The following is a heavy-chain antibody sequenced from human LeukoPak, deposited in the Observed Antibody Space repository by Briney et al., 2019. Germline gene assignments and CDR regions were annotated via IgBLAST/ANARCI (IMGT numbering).Heavy chain of an antibody. D-gene: IGHD3-16*01. Sequence: SETLSLTCAVYGGSFSGYYWSWIRQPPGKGLEWIGEINHSGSTNHNPSLKRRVTISVDTSKNQFSLKLSSVTAADAAVYYCASLRRGELYSLGYWGQGTLVTVSS. V-gene: IGHV4-34*01. CDR2: INHSGST. CDR3: ASLRRGELYSLGY. J-gene: IGHJ4*02. CDR1: GGSFSGYY.